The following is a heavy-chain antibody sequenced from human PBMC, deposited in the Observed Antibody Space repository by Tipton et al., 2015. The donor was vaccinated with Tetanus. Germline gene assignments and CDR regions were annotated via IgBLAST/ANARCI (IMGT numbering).Heavy chain of an antibody. CDR1: GYTFTSYL. J-gene: IGHJ3*01. CDR2: VNPSGGLT. CDR3: ARERGNRANAFDV. V-gene: IGHV1-46*01. Sequence: QVQLVQSGAEMEKPGASLKLSCKASGYTFTSYLVHWVRQAPGRGLEWMGLVNPSGGLTTHAQNFPGRLILTKDTSPSTVTMEMASRRSDDTAVYYCARERGNRANAFDVWGQGTKVTASS. D-gene: IGHD3-16*01.